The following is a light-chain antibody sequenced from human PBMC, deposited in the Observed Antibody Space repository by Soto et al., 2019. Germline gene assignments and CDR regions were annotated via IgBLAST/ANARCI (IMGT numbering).Light chain of an antibody. CDR3: QQYDNLPLT. J-gene: IGKJ4*01. CDR1: QDISNY. CDR2: DAS. V-gene: IGKV1-33*01. Sequence: DIQMTQSPSSLSASVGDRVTITCQASQDISNYLNWYQQKPGKAPKLLIYDASNLETGVPSRFSGSGSGTDFTFTISSLQTEDIATYYCQQYDNLPLTFGGGTQVDIK.